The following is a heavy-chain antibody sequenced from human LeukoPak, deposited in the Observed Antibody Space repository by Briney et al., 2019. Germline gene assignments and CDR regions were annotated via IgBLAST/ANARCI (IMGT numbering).Heavy chain of an antibody. CDR3: ARCNSNYVSWFDP. J-gene: IGHJ5*02. CDR2: IYYSGST. Sequence: SETLSLTCSVSGGSISSLYWCWIRQPPGKGLEWIGYIYYSGSTNYNPSLKSRVTISVDTSKNQFSLNLTSVTAADTAVYYCARCNSNYVSWFDPWGQGILVTVSS. V-gene: IGHV4-59*11. D-gene: IGHD4-11*01. CDR1: GGSISSLY.